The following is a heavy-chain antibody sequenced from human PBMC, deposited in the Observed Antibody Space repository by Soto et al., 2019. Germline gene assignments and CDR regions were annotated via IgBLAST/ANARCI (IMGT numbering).Heavy chain of an antibody. CDR2: IYYSGNT. J-gene: IGHJ5*02. CDR3: ARPRYCSGVSCYGAWFDP. V-gene: IGHV4-39*01. D-gene: IGHD2-15*01. CDR1: AGSISSSSYH. Sequence: PSETLSLTCTVSAGSISSSSYHWGWIRQPPGKGLEWIGSIYYSGNTYYNPSLKGRVTISVDTSKNQFSLKLNSVTAADTAVYYCARPRYCSGVSCYGAWFDPWGQGTLVTVSS.